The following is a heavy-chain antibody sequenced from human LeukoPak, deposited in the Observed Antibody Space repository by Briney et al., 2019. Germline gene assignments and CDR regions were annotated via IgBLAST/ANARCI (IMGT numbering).Heavy chain of an antibody. J-gene: IGHJ4*02. D-gene: IGHD1-26*01. Sequence: GGSLRLSCAASGFTFSSYGMHWVRQAPGKGLEWVSYISGSGTTIYYADSVKGRFTISRDNAKNSLYLQMNSLRAEDTAVYYCATTRTFDYWGQGALVTVSS. V-gene: IGHV3-48*04. CDR2: ISGSGTTI. CDR1: GFTFSSYG. CDR3: ATTRTFDY.